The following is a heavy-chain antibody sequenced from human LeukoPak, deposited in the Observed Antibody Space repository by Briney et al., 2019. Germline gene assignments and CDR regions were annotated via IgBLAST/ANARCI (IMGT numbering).Heavy chain of an antibody. CDR2: INPNSGGT. J-gene: IGHJ2*01. CDR1: GYTFAGYY. V-gene: IGHV1-2*02. CDR3: ARDWEGLGEYWYFDL. Sequence: ASVKVSCKASGYTFAGYYMHWVRQAPGQGLEWMGWINPNSGGTNYAQKFQGRVTMTRDTSISTAYMELSRLRSDDTAVYYCARDWEGLGEYWYFDLWGRGTLVTVSS. D-gene: IGHD1-26*01.